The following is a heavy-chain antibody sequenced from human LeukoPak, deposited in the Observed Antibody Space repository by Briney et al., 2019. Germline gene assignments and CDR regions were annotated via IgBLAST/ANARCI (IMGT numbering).Heavy chain of an antibody. CDR2: ISGTGGST. Sequence: GGSLRLSCAASGFTFSNYAMNWARQAPGKGLEWVSAISGTGGSTYYADSVKGRFIISRDNSKNTLYLQMSSLSAEDTAVYYCAKDFRIGYSAHFDYWGQGALVTVSS. CDR3: AKDFRIGYSAHFDY. CDR1: GFTFSNYA. J-gene: IGHJ4*02. D-gene: IGHD2-21*01. V-gene: IGHV3-23*01.